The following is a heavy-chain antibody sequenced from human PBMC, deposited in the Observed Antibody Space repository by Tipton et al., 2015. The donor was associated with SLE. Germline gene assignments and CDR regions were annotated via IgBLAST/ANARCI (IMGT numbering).Heavy chain of an antibody. D-gene: IGHD4-23*01. CDR3: ARLGGNPVSP. CDR2: INHSGST. J-gene: IGHJ5*02. Sequence: TLSLTCTVSGGSISSHYWSWIRQPPGKGLEWIGEINHSGSTNYNPSLKSRVTISVDTSKNQFSLKLSSVTAADTAVYYCARLGGNPVSPWGQGTLVTVSS. V-gene: IGHV4-34*01. CDR1: GGSISSHY.